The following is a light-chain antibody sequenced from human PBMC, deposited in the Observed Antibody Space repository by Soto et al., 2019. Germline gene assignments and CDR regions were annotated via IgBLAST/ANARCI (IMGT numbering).Light chain of an antibody. V-gene: IGKV1-39*01. CDR3: QQSYSTFVT. CDR1: QSISNH. Sequence: DIQMTQSPSSLSASVEDRVIITCRASQSISNHLNWYQQKPGKAPKLLIYAASSLQSGVPSRFSGSGSGTDFTLTISSLQPEDFATYYCQQSYSTFVTFGQGTRLEI. J-gene: IGKJ5*01. CDR2: AAS.